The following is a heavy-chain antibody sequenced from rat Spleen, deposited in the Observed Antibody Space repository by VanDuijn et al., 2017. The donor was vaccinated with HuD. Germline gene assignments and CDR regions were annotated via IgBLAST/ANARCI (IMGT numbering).Heavy chain of an antibody. CDR2: IYHDGGT. V-gene: IGHV2-17*01. J-gene: IGHJ3*01. CDR1: GFSLTSDG. Sequence: VQLKETGPGLVQPTQTLSLTCTVSGFSLTSDGVHWIRQPPGKGLEWMGIIYHDGGTDYNSAIKSRLSISRDTSKSQVVLKINRLQTDDTARYYCARGSYDGSYYYNWFAYWGQGTLVTVSS. D-gene: IGHD1-12*02. CDR3: ARGSYDGSYYYNWFAY.